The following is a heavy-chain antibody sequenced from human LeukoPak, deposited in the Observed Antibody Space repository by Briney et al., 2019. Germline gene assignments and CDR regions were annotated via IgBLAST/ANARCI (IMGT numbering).Heavy chain of an antibody. CDR1: GFTFSSYA. CDR2: ISGSGDST. D-gene: IGHD3-3*01. J-gene: IGHJ4*02. Sequence: GGSLGLSCAASGFTFSSYAMSWVRQAPGKGLEWVSSISGSGDSTYYADSVKGRFTISRDNSKNTLYLQMNSLRAEDTAVYYCAKDVGSYDFWSGTQDYWGQGTLVTVSS. CDR3: AKDVGSYDFWSGTQDY. V-gene: IGHV3-23*01.